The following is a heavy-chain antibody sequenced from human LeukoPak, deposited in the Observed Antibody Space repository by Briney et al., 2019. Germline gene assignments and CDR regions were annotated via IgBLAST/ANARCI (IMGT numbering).Heavy chain of an antibody. Sequence: GGSLRLSCAASGFTFSDYYMSWIRQAPGKGLEWVSYISSSGSTIYYADSVKGRFTISRDNAKNSLYLQMNSLRAEDTAVYYCARDQESIAARPSLRTRAFDYWGQGTLVTVSS. CDR3: ARDQESIAARPSLRTRAFDY. J-gene: IGHJ4*02. V-gene: IGHV3-11*01. CDR1: GFTFSDYY. D-gene: IGHD6-6*01. CDR2: ISSSGSTI.